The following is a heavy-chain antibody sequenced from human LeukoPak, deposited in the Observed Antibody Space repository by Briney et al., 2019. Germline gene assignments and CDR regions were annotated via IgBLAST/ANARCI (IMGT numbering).Heavy chain of an antibody. CDR2: INHSGST. J-gene: IGHJ4*02. CDR1: GGSFSGYY. CDR3: ARGSGIAAYYFDC. Sequence: SETLSLTCAVYGGSFSGYYWSWIRQPPGKGLEWIGEINHSGSTNYNPSLKSRVTISVDTSKNQFSLKLSSVTAADTAVYYCARGSGIAAYYFDCWGQGTLVTVSS. V-gene: IGHV4-34*01. D-gene: IGHD6-13*01.